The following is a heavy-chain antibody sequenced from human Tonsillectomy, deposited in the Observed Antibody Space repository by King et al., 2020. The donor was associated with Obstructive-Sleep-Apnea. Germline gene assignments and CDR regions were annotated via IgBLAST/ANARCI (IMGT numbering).Heavy chain of an antibody. CDR2: ISGYNGNT. D-gene: IGHD6-25*01. J-gene: IGHJ4*02. Sequence: VQLVQSRGEVKKPGASVKVSCKTSGYTFTSYGTSWVRQAPGQGLEWVGWISGYNGNTNYAQKYQGRVTMTIDTSTTTAYMELRSLGSDDTAVYYCARDNSSSGRDNWGQGTLVTVSS. CDR3: ARDNSSSGRDN. V-gene: IGHV1-18*04. CDR1: GYTFTSYG.